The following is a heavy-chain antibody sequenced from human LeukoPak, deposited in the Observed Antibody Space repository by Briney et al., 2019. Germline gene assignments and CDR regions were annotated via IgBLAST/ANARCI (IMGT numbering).Heavy chain of an antibody. Sequence: SETLSLTCTVSGGSVSSGSYYWSWIRQPPGKGLEWIGYIYYSGSTNYTPSLKSRVTISVGTSKNQFSLKLSSVTAADTAVYYCAREWGPYKYYFDYWGQGTLVTVSS. V-gene: IGHV4-61*01. CDR1: GGSVSSGSYY. D-gene: IGHD7-27*01. CDR2: IYYSGST. CDR3: AREWGPYKYYFDY. J-gene: IGHJ4*02.